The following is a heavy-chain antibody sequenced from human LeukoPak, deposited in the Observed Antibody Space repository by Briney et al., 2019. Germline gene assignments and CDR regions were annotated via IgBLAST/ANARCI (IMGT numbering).Heavy chain of an antibody. Sequence: SETLSLTCTVSGGSISSSSYYWGWIRQPPGKGLEWIGSIYHSGSTYYNPSLKSRVTISVDTSKNQFSLKLSSVTAADTAVYYCARGISGDYVWGSYRYTPYYFDYWGQGTLVTVSS. J-gene: IGHJ4*02. V-gene: IGHV4-39*07. D-gene: IGHD3-16*02. CDR2: IYHSGST. CDR1: GGSISSSSYY. CDR3: ARGISGDYVWGSYRYTPYYFDY.